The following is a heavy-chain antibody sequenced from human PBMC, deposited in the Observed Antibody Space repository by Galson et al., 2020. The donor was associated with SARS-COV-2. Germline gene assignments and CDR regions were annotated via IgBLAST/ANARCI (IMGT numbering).Heavy chain of an antibody. Sequence: SETLSLTCTVSGGSISNYYWSWIRQPPGKGLEWIGYISYSGNSNYNPSLKSGVTLSVDTSKNQFSLKLSSVTAADTAVYYCARNKYYYDNNGSPFDIWGQGTMVSVSS. V-gene: IGHV4-59*13. J-gene: IGHJ3*02. CDR3: ARNKYYYDNNGSPFDI. CDR2: ISYSGNS. CDR1: GGSISNYY. D-gene: IGHD3-22*01.